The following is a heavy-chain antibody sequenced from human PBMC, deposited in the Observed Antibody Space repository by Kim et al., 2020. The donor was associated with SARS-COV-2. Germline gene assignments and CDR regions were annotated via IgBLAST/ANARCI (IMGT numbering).Heavy chain of an antibody. D-gene: IGHD3-3*01. CDR3: SRDRSGGTADF. V-gene: IGHV3-7*03. CDR2: INNDGSTI. J-gene: IGHJ4*02. Sequence: GGSLRLSCVVSGLTFSDSWMQWVRQAPGKGLEWLANINNDGSTINYVDSAKGRFTVSRDNAKNTVYLHMTSLRDDDTAVYYCSRDRSGGTADFWGRGTLVSVSS. CDR1: GLTFSDSW.